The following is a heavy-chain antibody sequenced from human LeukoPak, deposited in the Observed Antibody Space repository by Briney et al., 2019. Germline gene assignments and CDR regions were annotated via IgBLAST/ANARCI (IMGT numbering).Heavy chain of an antibody. V-gene: IGHV3-11*01. Sequence: GGSLRLSCSASGFTFSDYYMSWVRQAPGEGLEWVSYISSSGSTIYYADSVKGRFTISRDNAKNSLYLQMNSLRAEDTAVYYCARGLTAMVIPFDYWGQGTLVTVSS. CDR1: GFTFSDYY. J-gene: IGHJ4*02. CDR2: ISSSGSTI. CDR3: ARGLTAMVIPFDY. D-gene: IGHD5-18*01.